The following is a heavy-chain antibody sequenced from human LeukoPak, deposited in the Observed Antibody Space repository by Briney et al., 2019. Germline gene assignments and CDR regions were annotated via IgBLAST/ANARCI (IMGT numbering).Heavy chain of an antibody. V-gene: IGHV4-39*07. J-gene: IGHJ6*03. CDR3: ARDGVWVGATRGYYMDV. CDR1: GGSISSSSYY. D-gene: IGHD1-26*01. Sequence: SETLSLTCTVSGGSISSSSYYWGWIRQPPGKGLEWIGSIYYSGSTYYNPSLKSRVTISVDTSKNQFSLKLNSVTAADTAVYYCARDGVWVGATRGYYMDVWGKGTTVTVSS. CDR2: IYYSGST.